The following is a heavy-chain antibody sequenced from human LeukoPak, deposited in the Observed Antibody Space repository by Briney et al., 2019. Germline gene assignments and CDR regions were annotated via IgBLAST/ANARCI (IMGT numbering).Heavy chain of an antibody. CDR2: ISSSGSTI. D-gene: IGHD2-2*01. Sequence: PGGSLRLSCAASGFTCSSYEMNWVRQAPGKGLEWVSYISSSGSTIYYADSVKVRFTISRDNSKNTRYLQMNSLRAEDTAVYYCAKTAVLAAISYFDYWGQGTLVTVSS. V-gene: IGHV3-48*03. CDR3: AKTAVLAAISYFDY. J-gene: IGHJ4*02. CDR1: GFTCSSYE.